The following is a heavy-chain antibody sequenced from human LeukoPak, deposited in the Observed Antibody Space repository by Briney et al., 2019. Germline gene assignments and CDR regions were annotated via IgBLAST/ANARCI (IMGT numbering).Heavy chain of an antibody. J-gene: IGHJ6*03. CDR1: GGSFSGYH. CDR2: INPSGST. CDR3: ARGRHDITMIVVVMTSVSYYLDV. Sequence: LETLSLTCAVYGGSFSGYHWTWIRQSPGKGLEWIGDINPSGSTYYNPSLKSRLTISVDTSKNQFPLKLRSVTAADTAVYYCARGRHDITMIVVVMTSVSYYLDVWGKGTTVTVS. V-gene: IGHV4-34*01. D-gene: IGHD3-22*01.